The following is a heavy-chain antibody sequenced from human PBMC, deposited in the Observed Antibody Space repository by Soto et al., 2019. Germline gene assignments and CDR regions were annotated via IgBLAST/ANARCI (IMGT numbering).Heavy chain of an antibody. CDR1: GGSISSGGYY. V-gene: IGHV4-31*03. CDR3: ARAPKPPTTYYFDY. Sequence: SETLSLTCTVAGGSISSGGYYWSWIRQHPGKGLEWIGYIYYSGSTYYNPSLKSRVTISVDTSKNQFSLKLSSVTAADTAVYYCARAPKPPTTYYFDYWGQGTLVTVSS. CDR2: IYYSGST. J-gene: IGHJ4*02.